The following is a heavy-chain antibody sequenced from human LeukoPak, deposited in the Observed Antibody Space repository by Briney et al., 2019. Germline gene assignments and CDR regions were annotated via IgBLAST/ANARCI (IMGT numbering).Heavy chain of an antibody. CDR2: ISCRGGDK. CDR1: GFTFSTYA. Sequence: GESLRLSCAASGFTFSTYAMSWARQAPGKGLEWVSAISCRGGDKYNADSVKGRFTTYGNNSKNTLYLQINSLRAEDTAVYYCAKDGLGCSGGSDYSDYWGQGTLVTVSS. J-gene: IGHJ4*02. D-gene: IGHD2-15*01. V-gene: IGHV3-23*01. CDR3: AKDGLGCSGGSDYSDY.